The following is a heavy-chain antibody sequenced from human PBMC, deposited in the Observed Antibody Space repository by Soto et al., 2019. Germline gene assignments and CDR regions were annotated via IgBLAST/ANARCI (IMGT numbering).Heavy chain of an antibody. V-gene: IGHV3-30*18. CDR2: ISYDGSNK. Sequence: GGSLRLSCAASGFTFSSYGMHWVRQAPGKGLEWVAVISYDGSNKYYADSVKGRFTISRDNSKNTLYLQMNSLRAEDTAVYYCAKDSQLDYYYYYYYMDVWGKGTTVTVSS. CDR1: GFTFSSYG. J-gene: IGHJ6*03. CDR3: AKDSQLDYYYYYYYMDV. D-gene: IGHD6-13*01.